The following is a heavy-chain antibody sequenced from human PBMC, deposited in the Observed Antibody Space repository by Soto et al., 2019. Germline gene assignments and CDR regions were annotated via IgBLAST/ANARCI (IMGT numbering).Heavy chain of an antibody. Sequence: QVQLVQSGAEVKKPGSSVKVSCKASGGTFSSYAISWVRQAPGQGLEWMGGIIPIFGTANYAQKFQGRVTITGEESTSTACMELSSMRSEDIVVYYCARGGYCSSGRRYVLSGRAFDIWGQGTMVTVSS. CDR3: ARGGYCSSGRRYVLSGRAFDI. CDR1: GGTFSSYA. D-gene: IGHD2-2*01. J-gene: IGHJ3*02. V-gene: IGHV1-69*01. CDR2: IIPIFGTA.